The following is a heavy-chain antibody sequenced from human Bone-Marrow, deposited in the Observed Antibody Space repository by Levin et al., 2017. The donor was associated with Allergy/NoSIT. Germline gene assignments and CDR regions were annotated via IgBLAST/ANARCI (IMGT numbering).Heavy chain of an antibody. V-gene: IGHV1-24*01. CDR1: GYTFSELS. CDR3: TRGVMVRLGGVIASYALDV. CDR2: FDPEQGET. D-gene: IGHD3-16*02. Sequence: PLASVKVSCRVSGYTFSELSVQWVRQAPGKGLEWMGGFDPEQGETIYAQKFQGRVTMTEDTSAETAYVEVSGLRSEDTAMYYCTRGVMVRLGGVIASYALDVWGPGTAVVVS. J-gene: IGHJ6*02.